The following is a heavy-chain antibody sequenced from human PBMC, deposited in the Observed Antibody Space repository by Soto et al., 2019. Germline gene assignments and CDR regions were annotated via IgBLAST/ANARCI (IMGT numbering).Heavy chain of an antibody. CDR2: IHPNSGGT. V-gene: IGHV1-2*02. CDR3: ARSARLEWPGNYYYGMDV. D-gene: IGHD3-3*01. CDR1: GYIFTGYY. J-gene: IGHJ6*02. Sequence: ASVKVSCKASGYIFTGYYLHWVRQAPGQGLEWMGWIHPNSGGTNYAQKFQGRVTMTRDTYISTAYMELSRLRSDDTAVYYCARSARLEWPGNYYYGMDVWGQGTTVTV.